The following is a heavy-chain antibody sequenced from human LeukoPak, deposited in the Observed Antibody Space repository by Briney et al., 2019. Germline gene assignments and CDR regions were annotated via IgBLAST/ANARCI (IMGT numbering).Heavy chain of an antibody. CDR2: INHSGST. V-gene: IGHV4-34*01. Sequence: SETLSLTCTVSGGSLSSYYWSWIRQPPGKGLEWIGEINHSGSTNYNPSLKSRVTISVDTSKNQFSLKLSSVTAADTAVYYCARWGIPDYWGQGTLVTVSS. J-gene: IGHJ4*02. D-gene: IGHD7-27*01. CDR3: ARWGIPDY. CDR1: GGSLSSYY.